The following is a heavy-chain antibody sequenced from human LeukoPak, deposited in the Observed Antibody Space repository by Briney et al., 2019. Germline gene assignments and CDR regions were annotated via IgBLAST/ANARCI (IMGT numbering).Heavy chain of an antibody. V-gene: IGHV3-33*01. Sequence: GGSLRLSCAASGFTFSSYGMHWVRQAPGKGLEWVAVIWCDGSNKYYADSVKGRFTISRDNSKNTLYLQMNSLRAEDTAVYYCARDQAWEVATNDAFDIWGQGTMVTVSS. CDR2: IWCDGSNK. D-gene: IGHD5-12*01. CDR1: GFTFSSYG. J-gene: IGHJ3*02. CDR3: ARDQAWEVATNDAFDI.